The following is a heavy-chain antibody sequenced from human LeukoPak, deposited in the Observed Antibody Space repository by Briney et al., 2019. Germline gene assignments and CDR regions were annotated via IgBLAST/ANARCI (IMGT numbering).Heavy chain of an antibody. Sequence: GASVKVSCKAYGGTFSSYAISWGRQAPGQRLESMGGIIPIFGTANYAQKFQGRVTITADESTSTAYMELSSLRSEDTAVYYCAREGGALPKGGWFDPWGQGTLVTVSS. CDR3: AREGGALPKGGWFDP. D-gene: IGHD3-16*01. V-gene: IGHV1-69*13. CDR1: GGTFSSYA. J-gene: IGHJ5*02. CDR2: IIPIFGTA.